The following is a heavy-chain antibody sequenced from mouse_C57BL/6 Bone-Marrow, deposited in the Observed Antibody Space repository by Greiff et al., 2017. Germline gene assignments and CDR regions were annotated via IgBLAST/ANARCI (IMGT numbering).Heavy chain of an antibody. Sequence: QVQLQQSGAELVRPGASVTLSCKASGYTFTDYEMHWVKQTPVHGLEWIGAIDPETGGTAYNQKFKGKAILTADKSSSTAYMELRSLTSEDSAVYYCTRVRLRRGHYYAMDYWGQGTSVTVSS. CDR3: TRVRLRRGHYYAMDY. D-gene: IGHD2-4*01. CDR2: IDPETGGT. V-gene: IGHV1-15*01. J-gene: IGHJ4*01. CDR1: GYTFTDYE.